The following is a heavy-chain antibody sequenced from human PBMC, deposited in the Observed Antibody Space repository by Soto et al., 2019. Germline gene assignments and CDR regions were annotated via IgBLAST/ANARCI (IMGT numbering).Heavy chain of an antibody. Sequence: SETLSLTCTVSGCSISSYYWSWIRQPPGKGLEWIGYIYYSGSTNYNPSLKSRVTISVDTSKNQFSLKLSSVTAADTAVYYCARAPGYCSSTSCYVTKTFFDYWGQGTLVTVSS. D-gene: IGHD2-2*01. CDR1: GCSISSYY. J-gene: IGHJ4*02. V-gene: IGHV4-59*01. CDR3: ARAPGYCSSTSCYVTKTFFDY. CDR2: IYYSGST.